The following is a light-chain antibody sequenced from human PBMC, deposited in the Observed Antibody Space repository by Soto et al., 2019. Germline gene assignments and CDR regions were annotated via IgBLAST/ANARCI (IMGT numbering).Light chain of an antibody. V-gene: IGKV3-20*01. J-gene: IGKJ1*01. CDR3: EQYGSSPRT. CDR1: QSVSSNY. CDR2: GVS. Sequence: EIVLTQSPGTLSLSPGERATLSCRASQSVSSNYFAWYQQKPGQAPRLLTYGVSSRATGIPDRFSGSGSGTDFTLTISRLEPEDFAVYYCEQYGSSPRTFGQGTKVDIK.